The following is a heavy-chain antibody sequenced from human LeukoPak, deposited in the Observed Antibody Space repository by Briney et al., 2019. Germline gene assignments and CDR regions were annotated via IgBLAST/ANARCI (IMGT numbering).Heavy chain of an antibody. D-gene: IGHD3-10*01. CDR3: ATGTMIRGGPGFDF. CDR1: GFTLGDFA. Sequence: PGGSLKLSCAASGFTLGDFAMSWFRRAPGKGLEWVARIKSKPDGATIAYGAPVKGRFTISRDDSKNTVYLQMNNLRTEDTAVYYCATGTMIRGGPGFDFWGQGTLVTVSS. CDR2: IKSKPDGATI. J-gene: IGHJ4*02. V-gene: IGHV3-15*05.